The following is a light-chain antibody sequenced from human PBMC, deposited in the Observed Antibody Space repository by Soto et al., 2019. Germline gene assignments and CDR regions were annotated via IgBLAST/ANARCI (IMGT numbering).Light chain of an antibody. V-gene: IGLV2-11*01. CDR1: SSDVGGYDY. CDR3: FSYIPGATYCV. Sequence: QSALIQPPSVSGSPGQSVTISCTGASSDVGGYDYVSWHPDTVPNPMVSNVNAYPSGVPDRYSDSKSGNSASMTISVLQAEDVTDYYYFSYIPGATYCVFATGTKLTVL. J-gene: IGLJ1*01. CDR2: NVN.